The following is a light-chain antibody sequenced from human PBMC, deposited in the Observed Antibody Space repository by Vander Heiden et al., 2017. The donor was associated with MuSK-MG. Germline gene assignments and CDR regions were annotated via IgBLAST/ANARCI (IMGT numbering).Light chain of an antibody. V-gene: IGKV1-39*01. CDR1: QSVGNS. Sequence: DIQMTQSPSSLSASVGDRLTITCRASQSVGNSLSWYHQRFEEAPKMVIFLASSLHVGTPSRFSGSGSGTDFTLTINNLQPEDFGTYFCLQSHTDPGTFGQGTRVDNK. CDR3: LQSHTDPGT. J-gene: IGKJ5*01. CDR2: LAS.